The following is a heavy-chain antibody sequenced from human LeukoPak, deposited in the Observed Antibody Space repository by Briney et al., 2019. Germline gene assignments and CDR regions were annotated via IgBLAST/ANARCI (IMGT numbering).Heavy chain of an antibody. CDR3: AQVYGSGSFRGAFDI. J-gene: IGHJ3*02. D-gene: IGHD3-10*01. CDR2: ISYYGSNK. V-gene: IGHV3-30-3*01. CDR1: VLTFSSYA. Sequence: GSLRLSCPACVLTFSSYAMHWVRQAPAKGREGVAVISYYGSNKYYADSVNDGSTISRVSSKNTLYLQMNSLRAADTAVYYCAQVYGSGSFRGAFDIWGQGTMVTVSS.